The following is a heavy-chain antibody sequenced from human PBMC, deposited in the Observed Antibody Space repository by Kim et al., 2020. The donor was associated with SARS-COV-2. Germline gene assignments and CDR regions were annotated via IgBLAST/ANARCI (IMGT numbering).Heavy chain of an antibody. CDR2: IYWDDDK. Sequence: SGPTLVNPTQTLTLTCTFSGFSLSTSGVGMGWIRQPPGKALEWLALIYWDDDKRYSPSLKSRLTITKDTSKNQVVLTMTNMDPVDTATYYCAHRGGHTAMDSFDYWGQGTLVTVSS. V-gene: IGHV2-5*02. D-gene: IGHD5-18*01. CDR3: AHRGGHTAMDSFDY. J-gene: IGHJ4*02. CDR1: GFSLSTSGVG.